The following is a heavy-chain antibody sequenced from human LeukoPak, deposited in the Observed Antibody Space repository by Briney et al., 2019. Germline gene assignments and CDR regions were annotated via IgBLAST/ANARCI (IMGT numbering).Heavy chain of an antibody. V-gene: IGHV4-59*12. D-gene: IGHD6-13*01. CDR3: ASDGGQQLVHGRGYYYYGMDV. J-gene: IGHJ6*02. CDR2: IYVTGN. Sequence: SETLSLTCTVSGGSIGTYYWSWVRQSPGKGLEWIGYIYVTGNRYNPYLQSRVTISVDTSRNQFFLKMSSVTAADTAVYYCASDGGQQLVHGRGYYYYGMDVWGQGTTVTVSS. CDR1: GGSIGTYY.